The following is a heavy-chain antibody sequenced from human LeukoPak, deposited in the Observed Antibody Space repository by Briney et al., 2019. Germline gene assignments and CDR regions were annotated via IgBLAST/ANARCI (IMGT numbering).Heavy chain of an antibody. V-gene: IGHV3-33*01. J-gene: IGHJ6*02. CDR1: GFTFSSYG. D-gene: IGHD4-17*01. CDR2: IWYEGSNK. Sequence: GRSLRLSCAASGFTFSSYGMHWVRQAPGKGLEWVAVIWYEGSNKYYADSVKGRFTISRDNSKNTLYLQMNSLRAEDASVYYSARVDSDYGSYYYGMDVWGQGTTVTVSS. CDR3: ARVDSDYGSYYYGMDV.